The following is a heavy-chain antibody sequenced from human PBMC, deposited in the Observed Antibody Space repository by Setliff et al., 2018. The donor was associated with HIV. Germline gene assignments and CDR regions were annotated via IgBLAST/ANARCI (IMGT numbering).Heavy chain of an antibody. CDR1: GFNLRDSH. CDR3: AKAFGGYPNPIEYPQH. CDR2: ISGSGGTI. J-gene: IGHJ1*01. Sequence: PGESLKISCAISGFNLRDSHMGWVRQAPGKGLEWVSAISGSGGTIYYADSVKGRVTVSRDNSQNTLHLQMNSLRAEDTAVYFCAKAFGGYPNPIEYPQHWGQGTLVTVSS. V-gene: IGHV3-23*01. D-gene: IGHD3-16*01.